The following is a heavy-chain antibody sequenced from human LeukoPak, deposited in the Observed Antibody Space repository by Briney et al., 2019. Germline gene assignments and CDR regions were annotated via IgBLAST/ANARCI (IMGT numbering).Heavy chain of an antibody. CDR2: ISSSGSTI. CDR3: ARDLIYCSSTSCYGDAFDI. J-gene: IGHJ3*02. Sequence: PGGSLRLSCAASGFTFSSYEMNWVRQAPGKGLEWVSYISSSGSTIYYADSVKGRFTISRDNAKNSLYLQMNSLRAEDTAVYYCARDLIYCSSTSCYGDAFDIWGQGTMVTVSS. CDR1: GFTFSSYE. D-gene: IGHD2-2*01. V-gene: IGHV3-48*03.